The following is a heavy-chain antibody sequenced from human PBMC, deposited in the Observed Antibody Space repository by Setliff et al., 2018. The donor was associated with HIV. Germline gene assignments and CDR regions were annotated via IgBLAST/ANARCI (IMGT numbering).Heavy chain of an antibody. D-gene: IGHD5-18*01. V-gene: IGHV4-61*02. J-gene: IGHJ4*02. CDR1: GGSMSSGNYH. Sequence: SETLSLTCTVSGGSMSSGNYHWNWIRQAAGKGLEWIGRIYTRGSTNYNPSLKSRVTISIDTSKNQFSLKKTSVTAADTAVYFCARDPGYTSGSTFHFDYWGQGTLVTVSS. CDR2: IYTRGST. CDR3: ARDPGYTSGSTFHFDY.